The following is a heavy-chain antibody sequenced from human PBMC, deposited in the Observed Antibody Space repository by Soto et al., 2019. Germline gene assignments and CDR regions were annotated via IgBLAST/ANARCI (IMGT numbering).Heavy chain of an antibody. V-gene: IGHV3-49*03. CDR2: IRSKAYGGTT. CDR1: GFTFGDYA. J-gene: IGHJ5*02. D-gene: IGHD2-2*01. CDR3: TRMLGYCSSTSCLNWFDP. Sequence: GGSLRLSCTASGFTFGDYAMSWFRQAPGKGLEWVGFIRSKAYGGTTEYAASVKGRFTISRDDSKSIAYLRMNSLKTEDTAVYYCTRMLGYCSSTSCLNWFDPWGQGTLLTVSS.